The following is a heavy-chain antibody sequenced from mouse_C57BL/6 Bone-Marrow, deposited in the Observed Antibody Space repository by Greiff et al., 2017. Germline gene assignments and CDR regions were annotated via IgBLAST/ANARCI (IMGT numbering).Heavy chain of an antibody. CDR3: AGHICACYGSNYDYFDY. CDR2: ISSGGGYT. J-gene: IGHJ2*01. CDR1: GFTFSSYG. V-gene: IGHV5-6*01. Sequence: EVQLVQSGGDLVKPGGSLKLSCAASGFTFSSYGMSWVRQTPDKRLEWVATISSGGGYTYYPDSVKGRFTISRDNAKNTLYLQMSSLKSEGTAMYYCAGHICACYGSNYDYFDYWGQGTTLTVSS. D-gene: IGHD1-1*01.